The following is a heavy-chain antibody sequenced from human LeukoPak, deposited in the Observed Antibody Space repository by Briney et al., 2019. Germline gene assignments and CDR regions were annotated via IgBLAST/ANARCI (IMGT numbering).Heavy chain of an antibody. CDR1: GGSISSSSYY. CDR2: IYYSGST. Sequence: SETLSLTCTVSGGSISSSSYYWGWIRRPPGKGLEWIGSIYYSGSTYHNPSLKSRTTVSVDTSKNQFSLKLNSVTAADTAVYYCVRGSTLRHYQYWGQGTLVTVSS. CDR3: VRGSTLRHYQY. J-gene: IGHJ4*02. V-gene: IGHV4-39*01. D-gene: IGHD3-16*01.